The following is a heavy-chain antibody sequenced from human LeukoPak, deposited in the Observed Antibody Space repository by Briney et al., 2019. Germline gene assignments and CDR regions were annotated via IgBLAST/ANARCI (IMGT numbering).Heavy chain of an antibody. CDR1: GFTFSSYA. J-gene: IGHJ4*02. Sequence: GGSLRLSCAASGFTFSSYAMSWVRQAPGKGLEWVSAISGSGGETNYAASVKGRFTISRDNSKNTLYLQMNSLKAEDTAVYHCAKAPGTATAARYFEYWGQGTLVTVSS. CDR2: ISGSGGET. CDR3: AKAPGTATAARYFEY. V-gene: IGHV3-23*01. D-gene: IGHD1-1*01.